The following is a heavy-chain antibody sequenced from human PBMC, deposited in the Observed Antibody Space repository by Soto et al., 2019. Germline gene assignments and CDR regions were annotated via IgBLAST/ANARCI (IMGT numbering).Heavy chain of an antibody. CDR3: ARQQWLYYYYGMDV. CDR1: GYSFTSYG. J-gene: IGHJ6*02. V-gene: IGHV1-18*01. CDR2: ISAYNGNT. Sequence: QVQLVQSGAEVKKTGASVRVSCKASGYSFTSYGISWVRQAPGQGLEWMGWISAYNGNTNYAQKLQGRVTMTTDTSTSTAYMELRRLSSDDTAVYYCARQQWLYYYYGMDVCGQGTTVTVSS. D-gene: IGHD6-19*01.